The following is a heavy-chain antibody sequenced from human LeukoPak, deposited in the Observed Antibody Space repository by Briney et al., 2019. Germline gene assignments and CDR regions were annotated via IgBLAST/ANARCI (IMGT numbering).Heavy chain of an antibody. CDR2: INHSGST. J-gene: IGHJ4*02. CDR1: GGSFSGYY. V-gene: IGHV4-34*01. CDR3: ARVNLFKLPFDY. D-gene: IGHD2-15*01. Sequence: SETLSLTCAVYGGSFSGYYWSWIRQPPGKGLEWIGEINHSGSTNYNPSLKSRVTISVDTSKNQFALKLSSVTAADTAVYYCARVNLFKLPFDYWGQGTLVTVSS.